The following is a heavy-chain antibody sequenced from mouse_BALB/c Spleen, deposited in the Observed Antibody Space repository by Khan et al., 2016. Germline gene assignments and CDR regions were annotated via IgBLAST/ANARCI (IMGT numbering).Heavy chain of an antibody. J-gene: IGHJ4*01. CDR3: TRSAYANHPYYAMDY. Sequence: QVRLQQSGTELVRPGASVKLSCKAAGYSFTRYWMNWVKQRPGQGLEWIGMIHPSDSESRLNQKFKDKATLTVDNSSSIAYMQLSSPTSEDSAVDYCTRSAYANHPYYAMDYWGQGTSVTVSS. CDR1: GYSFTRYW. CDR2: IHPSDSES. D-gene: IGHD2-1*01. V-gene: IGHV1-61*01.